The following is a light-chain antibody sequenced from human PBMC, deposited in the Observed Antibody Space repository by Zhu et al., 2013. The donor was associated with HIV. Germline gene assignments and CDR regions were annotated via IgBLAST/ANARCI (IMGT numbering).Light chain of an antibody. CDR2: WAS. CDR3: LQYYSTPYT. J-gene: IGKJ2*01. V-gene: IGKV4-1*01. CDR1: QSVSYSPNNKNS. Sequence: DIVMTQSPDSLAVSLGERATINCKSSQSVSYSPNNKNSLAWYQQKPGQPPKLLIYWASTRQTGIPERFSGSGSGTDFTLIISSLQAEDVAVYYCLQYYSTPYTFGQGTKLEIK.